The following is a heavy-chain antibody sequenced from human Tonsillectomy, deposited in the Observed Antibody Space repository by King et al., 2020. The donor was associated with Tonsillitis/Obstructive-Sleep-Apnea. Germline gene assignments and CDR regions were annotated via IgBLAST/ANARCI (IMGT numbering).Heavy chain of an antibody. CDR1: GGSFSGYY. CDR2: IDHSGST. Sequence: VQLQQWGAGLLKPSETLSLTCAVYGGSFSGYYWSWIRQFPGKGLEWIGEIDHSGSTNYSPSLKSRVTISADTSNTQFTLKLNSVTAAVTAVYYCAREITTDAFDVWGQGTMVTVSS. J-gene: IGHJ3*01. V-gene: IGHV4-34*01. CDR3: AREITTDAFDV. D-gene: IGHD3-3*01.